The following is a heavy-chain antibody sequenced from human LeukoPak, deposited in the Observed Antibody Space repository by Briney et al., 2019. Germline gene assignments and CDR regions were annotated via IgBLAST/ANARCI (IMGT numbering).Heavy chain of an antibody. Sequence: SETLSLTCTVSGGSISSYYWSWIRQPAGKGLEWIGRIYTSGSTNYNPSLKSRVTMSVDTSKNQFSLKLRSVTAADTAVYYCARSAYSSGFYYFDFWGQGALVTVSS. CDR2: IYTSGST. J-gene: IGHJ4*02. CDR3: ARSAYSSGFYYFDF. CDR1: GGSISSYY. D-gene: IGHD3-22*01. V-gene: IGHV4-4*07.